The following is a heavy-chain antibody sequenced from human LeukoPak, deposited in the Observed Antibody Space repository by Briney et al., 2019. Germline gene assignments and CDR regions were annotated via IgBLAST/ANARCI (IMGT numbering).Heavy chain of an antibody. D-gene: IGHD2-21*02. CDR2: IIPILGTA. J-gene: IGHJ4*02. Sequence: GSSVKVSCKASGGTFSSYAISWVRQAPGQGLEWMGGIIPILGTANYAQKFQGRVTITADESTSTAYMELSSLRSEDTAVYYCARDLVGGGDDSGEYGYWGQGTLVTVSS. V-gene: IGHV1-69*01. CDR1: GGTFSSYA. CDR3: ARDLVGGGDDSGEYGY.